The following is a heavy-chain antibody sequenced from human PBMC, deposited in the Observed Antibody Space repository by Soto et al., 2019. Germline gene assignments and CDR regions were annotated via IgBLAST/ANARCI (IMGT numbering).Heavy chain of an antibody. J-gene: IGHJ4*02. Sequence: QVQLQESGPGLVRPSETLSLTYTVSGGSISSYSWNWIRQAPGKGLEWIGYIYDSGTTNYCPSLKNLVTISMDKSKNQFSLKLMFVDAADTALYYCAREESSGWGQWLDHWGRGTLVTVSS. CDR3: AREESSGWGQWLDH. D-gene: IGHD6-19*01. V-gene: IGHV4-59*01. CDR2: IYDSGTT. CDR1: GGSISSYS.